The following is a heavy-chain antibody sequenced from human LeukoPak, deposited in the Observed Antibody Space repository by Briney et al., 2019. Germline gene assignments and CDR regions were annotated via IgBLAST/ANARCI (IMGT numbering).Heavy chain of an antibody. D-gene: IGHD3-3*01. Sequence: PSETLSLTCTVSGGSISSSSYYWGWIRQPPGKGLEWIGSIYYSGSTYYNPSLKSRVTISVDTSKNQFSLKLSSVTAADTAVYYCARDDFWSGYPIWGQGTMVTVSS. CDR3: ARDDFWSGYPI. J-gene: IGHJ3*02. V-gene: IGHV4-39*07. CDR2: IYYSGST. CDR1: GGSISSSSYY.